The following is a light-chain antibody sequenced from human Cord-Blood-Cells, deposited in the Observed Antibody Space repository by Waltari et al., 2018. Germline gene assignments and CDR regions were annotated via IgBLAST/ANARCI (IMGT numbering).Light chain of an antibody. CDR3: SSYTSSSTLV. J-gene: IGLJ3*02. Sequence: QSALTQPASVSGSPGQSITISCPGTSSDVGGYNYVSWYQQHPGKAPKLMIYDVSKRPSGVSNRFSGSKSGNTASLTISGLQAEDEADYYCSSYTSSSTLVFGGGTKQTVL. CDR1: SSDVGGYNY. CDR2: DVS. V-gene: IGLV2-14*01.